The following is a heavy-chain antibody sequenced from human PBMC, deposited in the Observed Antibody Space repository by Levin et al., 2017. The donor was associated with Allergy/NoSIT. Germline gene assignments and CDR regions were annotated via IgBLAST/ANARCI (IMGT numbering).Heavy chain of an antibody. CDR2: ISRDGSDI. CDR1: GCTFSAYW. J-gene: IGHJ4*02. CDR3: AGEGASY. Sequence: ETLSLTCAASGCTFSAYWMHWVRQAPGKGLVWVSGISRDGSDIQYADSVKGRFTVSRDNARNTVYLQMNSLRAEDTAVYYCAGEGASYWGQGTPVTVSS. V-gene: IGHV3-74*01. D-gene: IGHD1-26*01.